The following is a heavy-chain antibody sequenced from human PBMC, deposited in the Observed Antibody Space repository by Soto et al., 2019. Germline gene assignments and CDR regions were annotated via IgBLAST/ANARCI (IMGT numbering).Heavy chain of an antibody. V-gene: IGHV3-30*18. J-gene: IGHJ6*02. D-gene: IGHD3-10*01. Sequence: QVQLLESGGGVVQPGRSLRLSCAASGFIFSSYAMHWVRQAPGKGLEWVAVISHGGNEKYYADSVEGRFTISRDNSKNMVYLQMHGLRPEDTAVYYCAKVSSDRGYYYFAMDVWGQGTTVTVSS. CDR1: GFIFSSYA. CDR3: AKVSSDRGYYYFAMDV. CDR2: ISHGGNEK.